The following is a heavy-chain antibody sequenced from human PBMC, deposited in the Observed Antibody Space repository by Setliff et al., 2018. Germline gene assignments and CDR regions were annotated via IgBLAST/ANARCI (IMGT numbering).Heavy chain of an antibody. Sequence: NPSETLSLTCTVSGGSVGNSYYYWNWIRQPAGKGLEWIGRIYTTWSTNYNPSLRSRVSISLDTSKSQFFLKLNSVTAADTAVYYCARAHTWSLPNDNSGYPGWFDPWGQGTLVTVSS. V-gene: IGHV4-61*02. D-gene: IGHD3-22*01. CDR2: IYTTWST. CDR1: GGSVGNSYYY. J-gene: IGHJ5*02. CDR3: ARAHTWSLPNDNSGYPGWFDP.